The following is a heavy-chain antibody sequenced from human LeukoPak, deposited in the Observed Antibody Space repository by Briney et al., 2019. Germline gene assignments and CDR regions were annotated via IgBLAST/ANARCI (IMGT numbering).Heavy chain of an antibody. J-gene: IGHJ3*02. CDR2: IRSKAYGGTT. V-gene: IGHV3-49*04. Sequence: QPGRSLRLSCTASGFTFGDYAMSWVRQAPGKGLEWVGFIRSKAYGGTTEYAASVKGRFTISRDDSKSIAYLQMNGLKTEDTAVYYCTREGLSIAATPDAFDIWGQGTMVTVSS. CDR1: GFTFGDYA. D-gene: IGHD2-15*01. CDR3: TREGLSIAATPDAFDI.